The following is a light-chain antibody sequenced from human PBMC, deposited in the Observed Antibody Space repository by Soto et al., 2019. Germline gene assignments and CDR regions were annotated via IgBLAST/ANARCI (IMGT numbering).Light chain of an antibody. J-gene: IGKJ1*01. CDR3: QHYNSYSEA. CDR1: QTISSW. Sequence: IQMTQSPSSRSASVGDRVTITCRASQTISSWLAWYQQKPGKAPNLLIYKASTLASGVPSRFSGSGSGTEFTLTISRLQPDDFATYYCQHYNSYSEAFGQGTKVDIK. V-gene: IGKV1-5*03. CDR2: KAS.